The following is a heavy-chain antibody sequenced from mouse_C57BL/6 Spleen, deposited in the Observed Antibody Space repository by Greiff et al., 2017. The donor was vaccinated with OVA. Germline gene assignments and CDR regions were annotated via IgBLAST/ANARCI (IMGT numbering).Heavy chain of an antibody. Sequence: EVKLQESGTVLARPGASVKMSCKTSGYTFTSYWMHWVKQRPGQGLEWVGAIYPGNSDTSYNQKFKGKAKLTAVTYASTAYMELSSLTNEYSAVYYCTRTTVVVRYFDVWGTGTTVTVSS. J-gene: IGHJ1*03. D-gene: IGHD1-1*01. CDR1: GYTFTSYW. CDR3: TRTTVVVRYFDV. V-gene: IGHV1-5*01. CDR2: IYPGNSDT.